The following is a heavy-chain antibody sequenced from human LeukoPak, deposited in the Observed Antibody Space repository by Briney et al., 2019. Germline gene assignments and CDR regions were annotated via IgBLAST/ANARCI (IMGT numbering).Heavy chain of an antibody. CDR2: ISYDGSNK. J-gene: IGHJ6*02. V-gene: IGHV3-30-3*01. CDR1: GXTFSSYA. CDR3: ARDSYGMDV. Sequence: TGGSLRLSCAASGXTFSSYAMHWVRQAPGKGLEWVAVISYDGSNKYYADSVKGRFTISRDNSKNTLYLQMNSLRAEDTAVYYCARDSYGMDVWGQGTTVTVSS.